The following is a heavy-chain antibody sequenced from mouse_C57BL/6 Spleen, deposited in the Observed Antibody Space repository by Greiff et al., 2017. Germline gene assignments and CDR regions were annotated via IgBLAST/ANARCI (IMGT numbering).Heavy chain of an antibody. V-gene: IGHV1-82*01. J-gene: IGHJ1*03. CDR1: GYAFSSSW. CDR3: ARFDLYGDIWYFDV. Sequence: QVQLQQSGPELVKPGASVKISCKASGYAFSSSWMNWVKQRPGKGLEWIGRIDPGDGDTTYNGKFKGKATLTADKSSSTAYMQLSSLTSEDSAVYFCARFDLYGDIWYFDVWGTGTTVTVSS. CDR2: IDPGDGDT. D-gene: IGHD1-1*01.